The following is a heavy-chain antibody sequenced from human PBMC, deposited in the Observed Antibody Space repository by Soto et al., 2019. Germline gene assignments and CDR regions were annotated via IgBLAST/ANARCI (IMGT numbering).Heavy chain of an antibody. J-gene: IGHJ3*02. D-gene: IGHD6-13*01. CDR2: IDPSDSYT. V-gene: IGHV5-10-1*01. CDR1: GYSFTSYW. Sequence: GESLKISCKGSGYSFTSYWISWVRQMPGNGLVWMSRIDPSDSYTNYRPAFQGRVTTSADNSISTASLQWSSLKASDTAMYYRARRPVAAAGTMSFDILGQGTMVTVAS. CDR3: ARRPVAAAGTMSFDI.